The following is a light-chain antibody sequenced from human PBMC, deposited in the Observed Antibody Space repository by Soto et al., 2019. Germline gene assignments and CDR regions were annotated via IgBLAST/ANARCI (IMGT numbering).Light chain of an antibody. Sequence: DIQMTQSPSTLSASVGDKVTITCRASQSISVWLAWFQQKPGNAPKLLNYKASTLESGVPSRFSGSGSGTEFALPISSLQPDDSATYYCQQYNNRWTFGQGTKVEI. CDR1: QSISVW. CDR3: QQYNNRWT. CDR2: KAS. J-gene: IGKJ1*01. V-gene: IGKV1-5*03.